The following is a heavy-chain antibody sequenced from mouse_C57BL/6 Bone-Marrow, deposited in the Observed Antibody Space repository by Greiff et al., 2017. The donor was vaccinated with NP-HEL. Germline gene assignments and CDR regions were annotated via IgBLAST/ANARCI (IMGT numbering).Heavy chain of an antibody. CDR1: GYTFTSYW. CDR2: IHPNSGSI. CDR3: ATSYYYGSSYSDY. J-gene: IGHJ2*01. D-gene: IGHD1-1*01. Sequence: VQLQQPGAELVKPGASVKLSCKASGYTFTSYWMHWVKQRPGQGLEWIGMIHPNSGSINYNEKFKSKATLTVDKSSSTAYMQLSSLTSEDSAVYYCATSYYYGSSYSDYWGQGTTLTVSS. V-gene: IGHV1-64*01.